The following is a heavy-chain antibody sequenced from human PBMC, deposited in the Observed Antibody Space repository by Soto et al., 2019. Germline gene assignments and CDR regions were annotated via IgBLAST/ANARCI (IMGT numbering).Heavy chain of an antibody. CDR2: LPEIGTNT. J-gene: IGHJ4*02. CDR3: AKKSGVGATWYFDY. V-gene: IGHV3-23*01. Sequence: GGSLRLSCAASGFTFSNYGMSWVRQAPGKGLEWVSALPEIGTNTYYADSVKGRFTISRDNSKNTLFLQINNLRAGDTAVYYCAKKSGVGATWYFDYRGQGTLVTSPQ. CDR1: GFTFSNYG. D-gene: IGHD1-26*01.